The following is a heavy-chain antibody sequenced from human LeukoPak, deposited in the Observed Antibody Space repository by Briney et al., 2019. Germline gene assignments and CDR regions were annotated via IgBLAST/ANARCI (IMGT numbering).Heavy chain of an antibody. V-gene: IGHV1-18*01. D-gene: IGHD3-16*01. J-gene: IGHJ3*02. Sequence: ASVKVSCKASGYTFTTSGISWLRQAPGQGLEWMGWISAYNGYTNYAQKFQDRVTLTTDTPTSTAYMELWSLRSDDTAVYYCAKDGLWVPDGFNIWGQGTMVTVSS. CDR1: GYTFTTSG. CDR3: AKDGLWVPDGFNI. CDR2: ISAYNGYT.